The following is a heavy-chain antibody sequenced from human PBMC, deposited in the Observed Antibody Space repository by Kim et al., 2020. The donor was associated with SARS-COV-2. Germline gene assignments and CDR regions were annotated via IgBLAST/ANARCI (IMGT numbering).Heavy chain of an antibody. J-gene: IGHJ6*02. V-gene: IGHV1-69*13. CDR2: IIPIFGTA. CDR3: AVNWGSHYYYYYGMDV. CDR1: GGTFSSYA. D-gene: IGHD7-27*01. Sequence: SVKVSCKASGGTFSSYAISWVRQAPGQGLEWMGGIIPIFGTANYAQKFQGRVTITADESTSTAYMELSSLRSEDTAVYYCAVNWGSHYYYYYGMDVWGQGTTVTVSS.